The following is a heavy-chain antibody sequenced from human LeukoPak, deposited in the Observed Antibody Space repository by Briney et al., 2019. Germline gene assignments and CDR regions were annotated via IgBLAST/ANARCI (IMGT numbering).Heavy chain of an antibody. CDR1: GFTFSSYG. Sequence: PGGSLGLSCAASGFTFSSYGMHWVRQAPGKGLEWVAFIRYDGSNKYYADSVKGRFTISRDNSKNTLYLQMNSLRAEDTAVYYCAKALGGASDAFDIWGQGTMVTVSS. CDR3: AKALGGASDAFDI. V-gene: IGHV3-30*02. D-gene: IGHD3-10*01. CDR2: IRYDGSNK. J-gene: IGHJ3*02.